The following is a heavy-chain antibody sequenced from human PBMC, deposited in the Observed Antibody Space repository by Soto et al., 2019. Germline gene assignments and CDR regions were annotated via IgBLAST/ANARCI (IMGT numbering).Heavy chain of an antibody. CDR2: INPNTGGT. V-gene: IGHV1-2*02. CDR3: ARSTSTIGSRLDS. J-gene: IGHJ4*02. CDR1: GDTFTGYY. Sequence: ASVKVSCKASGDTFTGYYIHWLRQAPGQGLECMGWINPNTGGTKYAQKFQGRVAMTRDTSISTAYMELSWLTSDDTAIYYCARSTSTIGSRLDSWGQGTLVTVSS. D-gene: IGHD1-1*01.